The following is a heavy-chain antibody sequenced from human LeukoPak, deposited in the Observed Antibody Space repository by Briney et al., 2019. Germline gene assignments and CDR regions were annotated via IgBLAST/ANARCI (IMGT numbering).Heavy chain of an antibody. Sequence: GASVKVSCKASGYTFTSYGISWVRQAPGQGLEGMGWISAYNGNTNYAQKLQGRVTMTTDTSTSTAYMELRSLRSDDTAVYYCARDRGIWFGELLSYWGQGTLVTVSS. CDR3: ARDRGIWFGELLSY. J-gene: IGHJ4*02. D-gene: IGHD3-10*01. V-gene: IGHV1-18*01. CDR2: ISAYNGNT. CDR1: GYTFTSYG.